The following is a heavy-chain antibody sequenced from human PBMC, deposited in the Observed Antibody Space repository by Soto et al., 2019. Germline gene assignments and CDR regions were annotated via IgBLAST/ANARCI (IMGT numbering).Heavy chain of an antibody. CDR2: IYHSGRT. J-gene: IGHJ3*02. CDR3: AKGDSTTHGDSFDI. V-gene: IGHV4-59*01. Sequence: QVQLQESGPGLVKPSETLSLTCSVSGGSISFYNWNWIRQSPGKGLEWIGYIYHSGRTNYNPSLKRRVTISVDTSKNQFSLQLSSVTAADTAVYYCAKGDSTTHGDSFDIWGQGTMDTVSP. CDR1: GGSISFYN. D-gene: IGHD6-13*01.